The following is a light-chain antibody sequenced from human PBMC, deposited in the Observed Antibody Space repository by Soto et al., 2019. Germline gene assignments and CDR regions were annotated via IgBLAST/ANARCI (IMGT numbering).Light chain of an antibody. CDR3: QKYNSAPLP. V-gene: IGKV1-27*01. CDR2: AAS. J-gene: IGKJ4*01. CDR1: QGISNY. Sequence: DIQMTQSPSSLSASVGDRVTIICRASQGISNYLAWYQQKPGKVPKLLIYAASTLQSGVPSRFSGSGSGTDFTLTISSLQPEDVATYYCQKYNSAPLPFGGGTKVEIK.